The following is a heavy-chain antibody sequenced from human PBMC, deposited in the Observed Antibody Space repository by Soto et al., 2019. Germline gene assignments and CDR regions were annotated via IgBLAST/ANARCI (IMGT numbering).Heavy chain of an antibody. CDR1: GGTFSTSA. Sequence: QVQLVQSGAEVRKPGSSVTVSCVASGGTFSTSAMNWVRQAPGQGLEWVGGIIPVFGTPTYAQSLQGRVTITGDVSTTTAYMELTRLRPDATPVYYCAPQLGGELDFWGQGTLVIVSS. CDR3: APQLGGELDF. V-gene: IGHV1-69*13. J-gene: IGHJ4*02. D-gene: IGHD1-26*01. CDR2: IIPVFGTP.